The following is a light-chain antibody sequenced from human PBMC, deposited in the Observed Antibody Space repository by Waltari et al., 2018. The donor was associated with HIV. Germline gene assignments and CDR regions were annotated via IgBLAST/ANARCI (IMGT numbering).Light chain of an antibody. CDR1: QSVSGN. Sequence: EIVMTHSPATLSVSPGARATLSCRASQSVSGNLAWYQQTPGQAPRLLISGASTRATGIPARFSGSGSGTEFTLTISSLQSEDFAVYYCQQYNNWPPLTFGGGTKVEIK. CDR2: GAS. J-gene: IGKJ4*01. CDR3: QQYNNWPPLT. V-gene: IGKV3-15*01.